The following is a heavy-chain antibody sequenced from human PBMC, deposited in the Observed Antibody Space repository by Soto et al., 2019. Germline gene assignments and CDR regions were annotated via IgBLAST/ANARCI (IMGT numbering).Heavy chain of an antibody. D-gene: IGHD2-15*01. Sequence: HPGGALRLSCAASGFTFSSYAMSWVRQAPGKGLEWVSAISGSGGSTYYADSVKGRFTISRDNSKNTLYLQMNSLRAEDTAVYYCAKDPRKHCSGGSCYSFRLNDYWGQGTLVTVSS. CDR1: GFTFSSYA. CDR3: AKDPRKHCSGGSCYSFRLNDY. J-gene: IGHJ4*02. V-gene: IGHV3-23*01. CDR2: ISGSGGST.